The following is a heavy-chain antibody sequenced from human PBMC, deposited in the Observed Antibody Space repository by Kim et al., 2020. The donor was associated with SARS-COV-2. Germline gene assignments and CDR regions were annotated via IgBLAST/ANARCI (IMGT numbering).Heavy chain of an antibody. Sequence: GGSLRLSCAASGFTFSSYWMSWVRQAPGKGLEWVANIKQDGSEKYYVDSVKGRFTISRDNAKNSLYLQMNSLRAEDTAVYYCAIPHPGYSYGYLLGPPYDYWGQGTLVTVSS. D-gene: IGHD5-18*01. CDR1: GFTFSSYW. CDR3: AIPHPGYSYGYLLGPPYDY. J-gene: IGHJ4*02. V-gene: IGHV3-7*01. CDR2: IKQDGSEK.